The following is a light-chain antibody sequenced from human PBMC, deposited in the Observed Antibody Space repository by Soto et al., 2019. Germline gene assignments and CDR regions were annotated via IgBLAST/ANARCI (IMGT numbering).Light chain of an antibody. J-gene: IGLJ3*02. CDR2: EDN. CDR3: CSYAGSGTGV. V-gene: IGLV2-23*01. Sequence: QSALTQPASVSGSPGQSITISCTGTTSDVGSYKSVSWYQHHPGKVPKVMIYEDNKRPSGVSYRFSGSKSGNTASLTISGLQAEDEADYYCCSYAGSGTGVFGGGTKLTVL. CDR1: TSDVGSYKS.